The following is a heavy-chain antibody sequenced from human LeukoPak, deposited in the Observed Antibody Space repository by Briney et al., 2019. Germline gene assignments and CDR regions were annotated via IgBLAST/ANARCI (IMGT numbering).Heavy chain of an antibody. V-gene: IGHV1-18*01. J-gene: IGHJ4*02. CDR1: GYTFTSYG. CDR3: ARAGVWFGELLFDY. D-gene: IGHD3-10*01. Sequence: ASVKVSCKASGYTFTSYGISWVRQAPGQGLEWMGLISAYKGNTNYAQKLQGRVTMTTDTSTSTAYMELRSLRSDDTAVYYCARAGVWFGELLFDYWGPGTLVTVSS. CDR2: ISAYKGNT.